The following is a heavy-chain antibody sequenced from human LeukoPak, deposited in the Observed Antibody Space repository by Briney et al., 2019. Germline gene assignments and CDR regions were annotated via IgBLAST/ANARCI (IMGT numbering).Heavy chain of an antibody. D-gene: IGHD2-15*01. Sequence: GGSLRLSCAASGFTFSNHWMHWVRQAPGKGLEWVSGISWNSGSIGYADSVKGRFTISRDNAKNSLYLQMNSLRAEDTALYYCASQEGYCSGGSCPKGAFDYWGQGTLVTVSS. J-gene: IGHJ4*02. CDR1: GFTFSNHW. CDR3: ASQEGYCSGGSCPKGAFDY. V-gene: IGHV3-9*01. CDR2: ISWNSGSI.